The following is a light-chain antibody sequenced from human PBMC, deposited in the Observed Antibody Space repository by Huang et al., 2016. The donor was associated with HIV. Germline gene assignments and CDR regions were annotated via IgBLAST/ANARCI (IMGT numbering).Light chain of an antibody. J-gene: IGKJ1*01. Sequence: EVVMTQSPVTLSVSPGERATLSCRAGRSLSSTLAWYQQKLGQAPRLLIYGTSTRATGIPARFSGTGSGTEFTLTISSLQSEDFAVYYCQQYNNWPPAFGQGTKVEIK. CDR2: GTS. CDR3: QQYNNWPPA. CDR1: RSLSST. V-gene: IGKV3-15*01.